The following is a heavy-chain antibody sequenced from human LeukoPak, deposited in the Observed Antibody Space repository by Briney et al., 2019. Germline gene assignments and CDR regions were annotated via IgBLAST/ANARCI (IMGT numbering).Heavy chain of an antibody. J-gene: IGHJ4*02. CDR2: IIPIFGTA. V-gene: IGHV1-69*13. CDR1: GGTFSSYA. CDR3: ARGDTYYYDSSGYYSPDY. Sequence: GASVKVSCKASGGTFSSYAISWVRQAPGQGLEWMGGIIPIFGTANYAQKFQGRVTITADESTSTAYMELSSLRSDDTAVYYCARGDTYYYDSSGYYSPDYWGQGTLVTVSS. D-gene: IGHD3-22*01.